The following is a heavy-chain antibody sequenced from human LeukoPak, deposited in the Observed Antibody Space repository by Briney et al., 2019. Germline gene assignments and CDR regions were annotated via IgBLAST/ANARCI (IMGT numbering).Heavy chain of an antibody. Sequence: GASVKVSCKASGYTLTSYGINWVRQAPGQGLEWMGWISINNGTTNYAQKLQGRVTMTTDTSTSTAYMELRSLRSDDTAVYYCARGRTLSYLPTDYWGQGTLVTVSS. J-gene: IGHJ4*02. CDR2: ISINNGTT. D-gene: IGHD1-14*01. V-gene: IGHV1-18*01. CDR3: ARGRTLSYLPTDY. CDR1: GYTLTSYG.